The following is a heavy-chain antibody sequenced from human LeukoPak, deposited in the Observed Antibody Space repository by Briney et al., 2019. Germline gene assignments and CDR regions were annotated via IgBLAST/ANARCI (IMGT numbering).Heavy chain of an antibody. J-gene: IGHJ4*02. CDR3: AKRWGGGYFDY. CDR2: ISGSGGST. Sequence: GGSLRLSCAASGFTFSTYTMNWVRQAPGKGLEWVSAISGSGGSTYYADPVKGRFTISRDNSKNTLYLQMNSLRAEDTAVYYCAKRWGGGYFDYWGQGTLVTVSS. D-gene: IGHD3-16*01. CDR1: GFTFSTYT. V-gene: IGHV3-23*01.